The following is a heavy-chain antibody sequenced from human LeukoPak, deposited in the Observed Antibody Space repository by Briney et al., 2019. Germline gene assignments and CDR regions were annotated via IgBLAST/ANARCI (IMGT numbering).Heavy chain of an antibody. V-gene: IGHV4-38-2*02. J-gene: IGHJ2*01. Sequence: SETLSLTCTVSGYSISSGYYWGWIRQPPGKGLEWIGSIYHSGSTYYNPSLKSRVTISVDTSKNQFSLKLSSVTAADTAVYYCARDLNCGGGSCPRFGCFDLWGRGTLVTVSS. CDR3: ARDLNCGGGSCPRFGCFDL. D-gene: IGHD2-15*01. CDR1: GYSISSGYY. CDR2: IYHSGST.